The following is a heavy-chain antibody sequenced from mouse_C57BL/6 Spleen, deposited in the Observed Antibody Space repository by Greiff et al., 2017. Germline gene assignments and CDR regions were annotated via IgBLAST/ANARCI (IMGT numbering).Heavy chain of an antibody. J-gene: IGHJ4*01. CDR2: IWSGGST. D-gene: IGHD2-2*01. CDR1: GFSLTSYG. Sequence: VQLVESGPGLVQPSQSLSITCTVSGFSLTSYGVHWVRQSPGKGLEWLGVIWSGGSTDYNAAFISRLSISKDNSKSQVFFKMNSLQADDTAIYYWARNRIYYGYDGYAMDYWGQGTSVTVSS. CDR3: ARNRIYYGYDGYAMDY. V-gene: IGHV2-2*01.